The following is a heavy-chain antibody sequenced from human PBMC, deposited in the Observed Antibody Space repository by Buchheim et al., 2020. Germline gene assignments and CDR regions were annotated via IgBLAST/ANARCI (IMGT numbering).Heavy chain of an antibody. CDR1: RGTFSSYA. D-gene: IGHD5-18*01. Sequence: QVQLVQSGAEVKKPGSSVKVSCKASRGTFSSYAISWVRQAPGQGLEWMGRIIPILGIANYAQRFQGRVTITADKSTSTAYMELSSLRSEDTAVYYCAREFVDTAMASRRAEDGMDVWGQGTT. V-gene: IGHV1-69*04. CDR3: AREFVDTAMASRRAEDGMDV. CDR2: IIPILGIA. J-gene: IGHJ6*02.